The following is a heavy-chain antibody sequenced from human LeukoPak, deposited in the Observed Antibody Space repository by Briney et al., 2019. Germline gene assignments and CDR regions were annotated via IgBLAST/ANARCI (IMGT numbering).Heavy chain of an antibody. CDR3: ARSPYYYDSSGYETPFNY. V-gene: IGHV6-1*01. J-gene: IGHJ4*02. Sequence: SQTLSLTCAISGDSVSSNSAAWNWIRQSPSRGLEWLGRTYYRSKWYNDYAVSVKSRITINPDTSKNQFSLQLNSVTPEDTAVYYCARSPYYYDSSGYETPFNYWGQGTLVTVSS. D-gene: IGHD3-22*01. CDR2: TYYRSKWYN. CDR1: GDSVSSNSAA.